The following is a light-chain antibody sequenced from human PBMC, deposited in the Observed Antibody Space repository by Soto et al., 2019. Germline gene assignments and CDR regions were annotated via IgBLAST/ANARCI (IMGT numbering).Light chain of an antibody. CDR1: STDVGSYKY. CDR2: EVS. J-gene: IGLJ1*01. CDR3: SSFTSSSTLV. V-gene: IGLV2-14*01. Sequence: QSVLTQPASVSGSPGQSITISCTGTSTDVGSYKYVSWYQQHPGKAPKLMIYEVSNLPSGVSNRFSGSKSGNTASLTISGLQAEDEADYYCSSFTSSSTLVFGTGTKVTVL.